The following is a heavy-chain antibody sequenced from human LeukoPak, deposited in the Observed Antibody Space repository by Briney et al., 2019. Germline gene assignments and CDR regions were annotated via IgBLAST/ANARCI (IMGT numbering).Heavy chain of an antibody. CDR3: ARGLGMTGRDGMDV. D-gene: IGHD1-20*01. J-gene: IGHJ6*02. CDR2: MNPNSGNT. CDR1: GYTFTSYD. Sequence: ASVKVSCKASGYTFTSYDINWVRQATGQGLEWMGWMNPNSGNTGYAQKFQGRVTMTRNTSISTAYVELSSLRSEDTAVYYCARGLGMTGRDGMDVWGQGTTVTVSS. V-gene: IGHV1-8*01.